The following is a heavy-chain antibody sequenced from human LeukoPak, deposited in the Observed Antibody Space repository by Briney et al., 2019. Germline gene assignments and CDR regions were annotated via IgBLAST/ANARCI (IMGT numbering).Heavy chain of an antibody. CDR1: GGSISSYY. J-gene: IGHJ6*02. D-gene: IGHD3-10*01. Sequence: SETLSLTCTVSGGSISSYYWSWIRQPPGKGLEWIGHIYYSGSTNYNPSLKSRVTISVDTSKSQFSLKLSSVTAADTAEYYCAREIITLVRGVIIFYGMDVWGQGTTVTVSS. V-gene: IGHV4-59*01. CDR2: IYYSGST. CDR3: AREIITLVRGVIIFYGMDV.